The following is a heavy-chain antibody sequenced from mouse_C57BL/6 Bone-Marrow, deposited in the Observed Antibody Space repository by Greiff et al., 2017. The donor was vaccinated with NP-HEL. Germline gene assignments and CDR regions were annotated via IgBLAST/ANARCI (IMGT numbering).Heavy chain of an antibody. J-gene: IGHJ2*01. V-gene: IGHV14-1*01. D-gene: IGHD1-1*01. CDR3: TTRIYYYGSSAY. CDR1: GFNIKDYY. Sequence: VQLQQSGAELVRPGASVKLSCTASGFNIKDYYMHWVKQRPEQGLEWIGRIDPEDGDTEYAPKFQGKATLTADTSSNPAYLQLSSLTSEDTAVYYCTTRIYYYGSSAYWGQGTTLTVTS. CDR2: IDPEDGDT.